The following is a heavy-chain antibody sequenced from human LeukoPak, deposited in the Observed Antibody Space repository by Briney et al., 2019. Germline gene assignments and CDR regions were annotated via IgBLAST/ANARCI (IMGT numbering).Heavy chain of an antibody. CDR2: IRYDGSNK. D-gene: IGHD3-22*01. CDR3: ATSRYYYDSSGYPEYFQH. V-gene: IGHV3-30*02. Sequence: SGGSLRLSCAASGFTFSSYGMHWVRQAPGKGLEWVAFIRYDGSNKYYADSVEGRFTISRDNSKNTLYLQMNSLRAEDTAVYYCATSRYYYDSSGYPEYFQHWGQGTLVTVSS. CDR1: GFTFSSYG. J-gene: IGHJ1*01.